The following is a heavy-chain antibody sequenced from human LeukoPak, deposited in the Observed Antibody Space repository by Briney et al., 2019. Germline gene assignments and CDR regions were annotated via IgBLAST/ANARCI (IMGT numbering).Heavy chain of an antibody. Sequence: GGSLRLSCVASGFMFSSYNMNWVRQAPGKGLVWVSSINLGDYIYYADSVKGRFTISRDNSKNTLYLQMNSLRAEDTAVYYCARDPKQWLVRGYFDYWGQGTLVTVSS. CDR2: INLGDYI. D-gene: IGHD6-19*01. V-gene: IGHV3-21*01. CDR3: ARDPKQWLVRGYFDY. J-gene: IGHJ4*02. CDR1: GFMFSSYN.